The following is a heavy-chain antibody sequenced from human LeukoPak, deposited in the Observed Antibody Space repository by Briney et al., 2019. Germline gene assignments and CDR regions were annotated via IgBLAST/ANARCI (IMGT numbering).Heavy chain of an antibody. J-gene: IGHJ4*02. Sequence: PGGSLRLSCAAARFTFSSYRMNLIRQAPGKGLEGVSNLKPDGSEKYYVYSVKGPFTISRDNAKNSLYLQMNSLRAEDRAVYYCFGIFWGQGTLVTVSS. CDR3: FGIF. CDR1: RFTFSSYR. D-gene: IGHD1-14*01. V-gene: IGHV3-7*01. CDR2: LKPDGSEK.